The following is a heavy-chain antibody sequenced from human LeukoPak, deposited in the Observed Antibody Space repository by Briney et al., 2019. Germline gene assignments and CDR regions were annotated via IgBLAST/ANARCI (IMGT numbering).Heavy chain of an antibody. CDR1: GGSISSGGYS. J-gene: IGHJ4*02. CDR2: IYHSGST. CDR3: ARGGVAIGEGFDY. Sequence: SETLPLTCAVSGGSISSGGYSWSWIRQPPGKGLEWIGYIYHSGSTYYNPSLKSRVTISVDRSKNQFSLKLSSVTAADTAVYYCARGGVAIGEGFDYWGQGTLVTVSS. D-gene: IGHD2-2*02. V-gene: IGHV4-30-2*01.